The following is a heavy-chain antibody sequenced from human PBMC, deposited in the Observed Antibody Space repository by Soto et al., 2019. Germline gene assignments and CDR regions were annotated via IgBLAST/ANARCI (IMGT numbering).Heavy chain of an antibody. J-gene: IGHJ4*02. D-gene: IGHD3-22*01. CDR2: ISYDGSNK. Sequence: QVQLVESGGGVVQPGRSLRLSCAASGFTFSSYGMHWVRQAPGKGREWVAVISYDGSNKYYADSVKGRFTISRDKSTNTLYLQMNSWRTEETAVYYCAKVGMVYVSSGYYLDYWCKGRLVTVSS. CDR1: GFTFSSYG. CDR3: AKVGMVYVSSGYYLDY. V-gene: IGHV3-30*18.